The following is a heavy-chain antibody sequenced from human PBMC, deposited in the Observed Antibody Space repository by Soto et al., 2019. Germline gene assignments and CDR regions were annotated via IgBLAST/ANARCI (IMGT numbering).Heavy chain of an antibody. J-gene: IGHJ4*02. V-gene: IGHV1-2*02. D-gene: IGHD1-7*01. CDR3: ARESLVTGTRHFDY. Sequence: ASVKVSCKASGYTFTAYYLHWVRQAPGQGLEWMGWINSNSGATNYAQKFQGRVTMARDTSISTAYMELSGLRSDDTAVYYCARESLVTGTRHFDYWGQGTLVTV. CDR2: INSNSGAT. CDR1: GYTFTAYY.